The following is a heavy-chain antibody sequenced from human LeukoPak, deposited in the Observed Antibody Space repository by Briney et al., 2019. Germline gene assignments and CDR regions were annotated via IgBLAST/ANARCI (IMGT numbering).Heavy chain of an antibody. CDR3: AREGGYYYDSSGYIYYFDY. CDR1: GGSISSGSYY. D-gene: IGHD3-22*01. Sequence: KPPETLSLTCTVSGGSISSGSYYWSWIRQPAGKGLEWIGRIYTSGSTNYNPSLKSRVTISVDTSKNQFSLKLSSVTAADTAVYYCAREGGYYYDSSGYIYYFDYWGQGTLVTVSS. CDR2: IYTSGST. J-gene: IGHJ4*02. V-gene: IGHV4-61*02.